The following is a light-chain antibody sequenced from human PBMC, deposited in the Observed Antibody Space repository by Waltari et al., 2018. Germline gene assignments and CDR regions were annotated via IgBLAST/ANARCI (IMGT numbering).Light chain of an antibody. J-gene: IGKJ1*01. CDR2: GAS. Sequence: EIVLTQSPGTLSLSPGDRATLSCRASQSVSRVLAWYQQRPGQAPRLLIYGASNRATGIPDRFSGSGSGTDFNLTISRLEPEDFAMYYCQMYVRLPVTFGQGTKVEIK. CDR1: QSVSRV. CDR3: QMYVRLPVT. V-gene: IGKV3-20*01.